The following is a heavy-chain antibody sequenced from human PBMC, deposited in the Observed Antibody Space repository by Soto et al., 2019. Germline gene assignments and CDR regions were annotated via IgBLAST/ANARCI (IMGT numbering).Heavy chain of an antibody. CDR3: ARGRGSGWNYYGMDV. V-gene: IGHV6-1*01. D-gene: IGHD6-19*01. CDR1: GDSVSSNTAA. J-gene: IGHJ6*02. Sequence: PSQPLSLTCAISGDSVSSNTAAWNWIRQSPSRGLEWLGRTYYRSKWYNDYAGSVKSRISINPDTSKNQVSLQLNSVTPEDTAVYFCARGRGSGWNYYGMDVWGQGTTVTVSS. CDR2: TYYRSKWYN.